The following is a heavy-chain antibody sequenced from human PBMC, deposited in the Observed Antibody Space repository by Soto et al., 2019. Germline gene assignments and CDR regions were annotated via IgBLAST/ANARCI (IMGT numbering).Heavy chain of an antibody. CDR1: GGSISSSNW. V-gene: IGHV4-4*02. CDR3: ARDRRGYYDSSGYYFHDAFDI. Sequence: QVQLQESGPGLVKPSGTLSLTCAVSGGSISSSNWWSWVRQPPGKGLEWIGEIYHSGSTHYNQSLRRRDTRSVDKSKNQFSLKLSSVTAADTAVYYCARDRRGYYDSSGYYFHDAFDIWGQGTMVTVSS. CDR2: IYHSGST. D-gene: IGHD3-22*01. J-gene: IGHJ3*02.